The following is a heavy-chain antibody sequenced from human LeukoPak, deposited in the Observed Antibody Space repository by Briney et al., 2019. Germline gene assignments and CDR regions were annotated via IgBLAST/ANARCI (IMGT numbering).Heavy chain of an antibody. V-gene: IGHV4-59*10. CDR3: ARSEYSYGDAFDI. D-gene: IGHD5-18*01. CDR1: GGSFSGYY. Sequence: SETLSLTCAVYGGSFSGYYWSWIRQPAGKGLEWIGRIYTSGSTNYNPSLKSRVTMSVDTSKNQFSLKLSSVTAADTAVYYCARSEYSYGDAFDIWGQGTMVTVSS. J-gene: IGHJ3*02. CDR2: IYTSGST.